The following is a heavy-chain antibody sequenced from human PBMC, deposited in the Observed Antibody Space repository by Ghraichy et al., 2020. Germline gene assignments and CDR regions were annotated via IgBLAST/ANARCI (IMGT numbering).Heavy chain of an antibody. Sequence: SETLSLTCAVSGGSISSGGYSWSWIRQPPGKGLEWIGYIYHSGSTYYNPSLKSRVTISVDRSKNQFSLKLSSVTAADTAVYYCARYGDNAGYYFDYWGQGTLVTVSS. CDR1: GGSISSGGYS. CDR3: ARYGDNAGYYFDY. J-gene: IGHJ4*02. D-gene: IGHD4-17*01. V-gene: IGHV4-30-2*01. CDR2: IYHSGST.